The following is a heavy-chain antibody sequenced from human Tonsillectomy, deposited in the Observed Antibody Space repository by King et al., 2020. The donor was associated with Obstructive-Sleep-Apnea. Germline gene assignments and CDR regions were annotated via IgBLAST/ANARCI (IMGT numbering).Heavy chain of an antibody. CDR2: ISYDGSNK. CDR3: ARVNQKSQEVRQELWYFDL. CDR1: GFTFSSYA. Sequence: VQLVESGGGVVQPGRSLRLSCAASGFTFSSYAMHWVRQAPGKGLEWVAVISYDGSNKYYADSVKGRFTISRDNSKNTLYLQMNSLRAEDTAVYYCARVNQKSQEVRQELWYFDLWGRGTLVTVSS. J-gene: IGHJ2*01. D-gene: IGHD1-14*01. V-gene: IGHV3-30*04.